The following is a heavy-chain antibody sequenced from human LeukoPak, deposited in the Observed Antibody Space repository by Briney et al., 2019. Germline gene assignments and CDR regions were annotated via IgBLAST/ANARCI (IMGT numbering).Heavy chain of an antibody. CDR1: GFTFSSYA. D-gene: IGHD2-2*01. V-gene: IGHV3-23*01. J-gene: IGHJ4*02. CDR3: AKESCSSRCNFDY. Sequence: GGSLRLSCAASGFTFSSYAMSWVRQAPGKGLEWVSAITTSGGHTYYADSVKGRFTISRDNSKNTLYLQMNSLRVEDTAVYYCAKESCSSRCNFDYWGQGTLVTVCS. CDR2: ITTSGGHT.